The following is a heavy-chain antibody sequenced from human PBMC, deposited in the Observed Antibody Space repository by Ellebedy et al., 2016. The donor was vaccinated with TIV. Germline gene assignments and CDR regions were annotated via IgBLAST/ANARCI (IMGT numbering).Heavy chain of an antibody. V-gene: IGHV3-30*03. CDR1: GFTFRSSG. D-gene: IGHD4-17*01. Sequence: GESLKISCAASGFTFRSSGMHWVRQAPGKGLEWVAVISYDGSEKYYVDSVKGRFTISRDNSKNTLYLQMNSLRAEDTAVYYCTTCYGDYPDYWGQGTLVTVSS. CDR2: ISYDGSEK. J-gene: IGHJ4*02. CDR3: TTCYGDYPDY.